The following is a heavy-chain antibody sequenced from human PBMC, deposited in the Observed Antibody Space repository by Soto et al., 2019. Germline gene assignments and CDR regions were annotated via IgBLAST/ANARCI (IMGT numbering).Heavy chain of an antibody. CDR2: IAYDGSNK. V-gene: IGHV3-30*18. J-gene: IGHJ4*02. CDR3: AKCGRDCISTSCYGDY. D-gene: IGHD2-2*01. Sequence: QVQLVESGGGLVQPGRSLRLSCAASGFTFSSYGMHWVRQAPGKGLEWVAGIAYDGSNKYYADSVKGRFTISRDNSKNTLYLQMNSLKAEDTDVYYCAKCGRDCISTSCYGDYWGQGTLVTVSS. CDR1: GFTFSSYG.